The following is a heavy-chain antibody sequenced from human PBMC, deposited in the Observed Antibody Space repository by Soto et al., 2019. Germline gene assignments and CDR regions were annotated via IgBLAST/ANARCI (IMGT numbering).Heavy chain of an antibody. Sequence: QVQLVESGGGVVQPGRSLRLSCAASGFTFSSYGMHWVRQAPGKGLEWVAVISYDGSNKYYADSVKGRFTISRDNSKNTLYLQMNILRAEDTAVYNCAKGPGSGYYRGDYFDYWGQGTLVTVSS. CDR3: AKGPGSGYYRGDYFDY. J-gene: IGHJ4*02. CDR1: GFTFSSYG. V-gene: IGHV3-30*18. CDR2: ISYDGSNK. D-gene: IGHD3-22*01.